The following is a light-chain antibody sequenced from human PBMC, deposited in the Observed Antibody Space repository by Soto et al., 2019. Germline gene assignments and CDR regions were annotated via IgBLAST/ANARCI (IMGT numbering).Light chain of an antibody. CDR2: DVS. J-gene: IGLJ1*01. Sequence: QSVLTQPPSASGSPGQSVTIACTGTSSDVGYYNYVSWYQQPPGKAPKLLIYDVSKRPSGVPDRFSGSKSGNTASLTVSGLQAEDEGDYYSSSYAGSNYPYVFGTGTKVTVL. CDR1: SSDVGYYNY. CDR3: SSYAGSNYPYV. V-gene: IGLV2-8*01.